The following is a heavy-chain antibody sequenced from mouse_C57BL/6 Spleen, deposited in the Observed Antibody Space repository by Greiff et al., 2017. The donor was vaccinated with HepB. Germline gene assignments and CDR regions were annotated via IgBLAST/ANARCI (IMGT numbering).Heavy chain of an antibody. D-gene: IGHD1-1*01. Sequence: QVQLQQPGAELVKPGASVKLSCKASGYTFTSYWMQWVKQRPGQGLEWIGEIDPSDSYTNYNQKFKGKATLTVDTSSSTAYMQLSSLTSEVSAVDYCAREEYGSLDYWGQGTTLTVSS. CDR2: IDPSDSYT. CDR3: AREEYGSLDY. V-gene: IGHV1-50*01. J-gene: IGHJ2*01. CDR1: GYTFTSYW.